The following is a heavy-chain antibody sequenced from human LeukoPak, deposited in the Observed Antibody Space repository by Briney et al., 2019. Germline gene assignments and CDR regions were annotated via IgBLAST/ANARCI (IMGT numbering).Heavy chain of an antibody. D-gene: IGHD3-22*01. CDR3: ARAGRSSGYYEDAFDI. CDR2: IYTSGST. V-gene: IGHV4-61*02. J-gene: IGHJ3*02. CDR1: GGSISSGSYY. Sequence: PSETLSLTCTVSGGSISSGSYYWSWIRQPAGKGLEWIGRIYTSGSTNYNPSLKSRVTISVDTSKNQFSLKLSSVTAADTAVYYCARAGRSSGYYEDAFDIWGQGTMVTVSS.